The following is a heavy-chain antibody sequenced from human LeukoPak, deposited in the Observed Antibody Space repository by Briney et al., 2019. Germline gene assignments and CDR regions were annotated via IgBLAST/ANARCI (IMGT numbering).Heavy chain of an antibody. D-gene: IGHD3-16*01. CDR3: ARAGGSLGELNWALNQH. J-gene: IGHJ1*01. V-gene: IGHV1-2*06. Sequence: ASVKVSCKASGYTFTGYYMHWVRQAPGQGLEWMGRINPNSGSTNYAQKFQGRVTMIRDTSISTAYMDLSRLRSDDTAVYYCARAGGSLGELNWALNQHWGQGTLVTVSS. CDR1: GYTFTGYY. CDR2: INPNSGST.